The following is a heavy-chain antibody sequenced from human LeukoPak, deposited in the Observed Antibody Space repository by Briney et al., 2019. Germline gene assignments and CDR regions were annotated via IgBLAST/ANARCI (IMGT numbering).Heavy chain of an antibody. J-gene: IGHJ4*02. CDR2: ISYDGSNK. CDR1: GFAFNSYA. V-gene: IGHV3-30*04. CDR3: ARDQLAYSGYDTLFDY. D-gene: IGHD5-12*01. Sequence: GGSLRLSCAASGFAFNSYAIHWVRQAPGKGLEWVAVISYDGSNKYYADSVKGRFTISRDNSKNTLYLQLNSLRPEDTAVYYCARDQLAYSGYDTLFDYWGQGTLVTVSS.